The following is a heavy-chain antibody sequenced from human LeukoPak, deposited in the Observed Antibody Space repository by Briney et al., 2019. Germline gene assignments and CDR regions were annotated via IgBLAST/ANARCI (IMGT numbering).Heavy chain of an antibody. CDR1: GFTFSSYG. CDR3: ARAGHGSIIYFDY. J-gene: IGHJ4*02. CDR2: IWYDGSNM. V-gene: IGHV3-33*01. D-gene: IGHD3-10*01. Sequence: PGRSLRLSCAASGFTFSSYGMHWVRQAPGKGLEWVAVIWYDGSNMYYADSVKGRFTISRDNSKNTLYLQMNGLRAEDTAVYFCARAGHGSIIYFDYWGQGTLVTVSS.